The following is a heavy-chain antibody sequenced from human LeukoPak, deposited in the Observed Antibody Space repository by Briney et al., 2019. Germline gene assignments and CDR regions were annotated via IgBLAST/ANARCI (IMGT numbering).Heavy chain of an antibody. CDR3: AKAGIAVAASFDY. Sequence: GGSLRLSCAASGFTFSSYGMHWVRQAPGKGLEWVAVISYDGSSKYYADSVKGRFTISRDNSKNTLYLQMNSLRAEDTAVYYCAKAGIAVAASFDYWGQGTLVTVSS. CDR2: ISYDGSSK. D-gene: IGHD6-19*01. J-gene: IGHJ4*02. V-gene: IGHV3-30*18. CDR1: GFTFSSYG.